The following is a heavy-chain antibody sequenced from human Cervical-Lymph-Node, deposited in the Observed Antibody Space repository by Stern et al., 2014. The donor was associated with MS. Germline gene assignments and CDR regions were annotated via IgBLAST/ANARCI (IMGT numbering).Heavy chain of an antibody. CDR3: AIFHPPR. V-gene: IGHV1-69*12. CDR2: IIPKYGTP. CDR1: GGTFSNYA. J-gene: IGHJ3*01. Sequence: QDQLVQSGAELKKPGSSVKVSCKASGGTFSNYAFNWVRQAPGQGLEWMGLIIPKYGTPNYAQKFQGRVTIVADESTVYMELTSLRSEDAAVYYCAIFHPPRWGQGTMVTVSS.